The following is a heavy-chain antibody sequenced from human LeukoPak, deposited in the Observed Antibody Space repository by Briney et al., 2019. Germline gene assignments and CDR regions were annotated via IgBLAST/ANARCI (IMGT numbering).Heavy chain of an antibody. V-gene: IGHV1-2*04. CDR3: ARDIYYDSSGYGGYGMDV. D-gene: IGHD3-22*01. CDR1: GYTFTGYY. Sequence: ASVKVSCKASGYTFTGYYMHWVRQAPGQGLEWMGWINPNSGGTNYAQKFQGWVTMTRDTSISTAYMELSRLRSDDTAVYYCARDIYYDSSGYGGYGMDVWGQGTTVTVSS. CDR2: INPNSGGT. J-gene: IGHJ6*02.